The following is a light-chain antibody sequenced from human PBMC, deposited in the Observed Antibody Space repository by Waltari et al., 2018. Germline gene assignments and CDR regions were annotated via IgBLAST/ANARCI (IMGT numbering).Light chain of an antibody. V-gene: IGKV3-11*01. CDR2: DAS. CDR3: QQRSNWRGLT. CDR1: QSVSSY. J-gene: IGKJ4*01. Sequence: EIVLTQSPATLSLSPGERATLSGRASQSVSSYLAWYQQKPGQAPRLLIYDASNRATGIPARFSGSGSGTDFTLTISSLEPEDFAVYYCQQRSNWRGLTFGGGTKVEIK.